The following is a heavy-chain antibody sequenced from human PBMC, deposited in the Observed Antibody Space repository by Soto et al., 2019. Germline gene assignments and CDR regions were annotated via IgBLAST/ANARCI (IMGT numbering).Heavy chain of an antibody. J-gene: IGHJ4*02. V-gene: IGHV3-23*01. Sequence: EVRLLEAGGGLKQPGGSLRLSCAAYGFTFKESAMNWVRQAPGKGLEGVASISDTGASTWYAESVRGRLSISRDNSKNTLYLQMNSLRGEDTAVYYCAKGRGSGWAWYFDNWGQGTLVTVAS. CDR2: ISDTGAST. D-gene: IGHD6-19*01. CDR3: AKGRGSGWAWYFDN. CDR1: GFTFKESA.